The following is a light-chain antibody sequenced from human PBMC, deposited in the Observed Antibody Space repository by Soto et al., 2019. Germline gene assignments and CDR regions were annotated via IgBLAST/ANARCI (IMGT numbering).Light chain of an antibody. V-gene: IGLV2-14*01. CDR1: SSDVGGYNY. J-gene: IGLJ1*01. CDR2: EVS. CDR3: SSYTSSSTNYV. Sequence: QSALTQSASVSGSPGQSITISCTGTSSDVGGYNYVSWYQQHPGKAPKLMIYEVSNRPSGVSNRFSGSKSGNTASLTISGLQAEDEADYYCSSYTSSSTNYVFGTGTKVTVL.